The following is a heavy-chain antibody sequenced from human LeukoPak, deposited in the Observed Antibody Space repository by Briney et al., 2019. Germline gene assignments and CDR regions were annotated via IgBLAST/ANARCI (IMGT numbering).Heavy chain of an antibody. V-gene: IGHV3-11*01. D-gene: IGHD3-3*01. CDR1: GFTFSDYY. CDR3: ARYPAYYDFWSGYYIWYFDY. CDR2: ISSSGSTI. Sequence: GGSLRLSCAASGFTFSDYYMSWIRQAPGKGLEWVSYISSSGSTIYYADSVKGRFTISRDNAKNSLYLQMNSLRAEDTAVYYCARYPAYYDFWSGYYIWYFDYWGQGTLVTVS. J-gene: IGHJ4*02.